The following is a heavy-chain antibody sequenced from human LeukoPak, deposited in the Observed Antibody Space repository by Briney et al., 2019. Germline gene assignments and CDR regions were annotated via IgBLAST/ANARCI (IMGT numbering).Heavy chain of an antibody. J-gene: IGHJ4*02. CDR2: INSDGSHT. CDR3: ASHSTFVGGATESIDF. Sequence: GGSLRLSCTASEFTFNKYWMHWVRQAPGKGLVWVSRINSDGSHTDYADSVKGRFTISRDNAKNTLDLQMNSLRADDTAVYYCASHSTFVGGATESIDFWGQGTLVTVS. D-gene: IGHD1-26*01. V-gene: IGHV3-74*01. CDR1: EFTFNKYW.